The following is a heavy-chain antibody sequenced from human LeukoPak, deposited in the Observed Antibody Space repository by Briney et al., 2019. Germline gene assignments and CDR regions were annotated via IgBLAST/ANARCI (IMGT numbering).Heavy chain of an antibody. V-gene: IGHV3-53*01. J-gene: IGHJ5*02. CDR2: IYSGGNT. D-gene: IGHD1-26*01. CDR1: GFTFSSHG. CDR3: ARDNSQGDSAWWFDP. Sequence: PGGSLRLSCAASGFTFSSHGMSWVRQAPGKGLEWVSFIYSGGNTHYSDSVKGRFTISRDNSKNMLYLEVISLTADDTAVYYCARDNSQGDSAWWFDPWGQGTLVTVSS.